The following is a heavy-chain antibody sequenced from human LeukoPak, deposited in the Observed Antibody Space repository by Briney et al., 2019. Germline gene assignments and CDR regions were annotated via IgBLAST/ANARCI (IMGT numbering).Heavy chain of an antibody. CDR1: GHTFTGYY. CDR2: INANSGDT. J-gene: IGHJ6*03. D-gene: IGHD3-9*01. CDR3: ARELFDILTGQSPSVPYYYYYYMDV. V-gene: IGHV1-2*02. Sequence: ASVKVSCKASGHTFTGYYMHWVRQAPGQGLEWMGWINANSGDTNYAQKFQGRVTMTRDTSISTAYMELSRLRSDDTAVYYCARELFDILTGQSPSVPYYYYYYMDVWGKGTTVTISS.